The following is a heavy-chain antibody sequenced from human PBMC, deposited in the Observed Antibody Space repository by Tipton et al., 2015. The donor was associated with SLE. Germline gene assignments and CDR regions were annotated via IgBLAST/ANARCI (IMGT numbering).Heavy chain of an antibody. Sequence: RSLRLSCAASGFSFSSYGMHWVRQAPGKGLEGVAFIRYDGSSKYYADSVKGRFTTSRDNSKSTLYLQMNGLRAEDTAVYYCTRGQWAFDLWGQGTMVTVSS. J-gene: IGHJ3*01. V-gene: IGHV3-30*12. CDR3: TRGQWAFDL. CDR2: IRYDGSSK. D-gene: IGHD6-19*01. CDR1: GFSFSSYG.